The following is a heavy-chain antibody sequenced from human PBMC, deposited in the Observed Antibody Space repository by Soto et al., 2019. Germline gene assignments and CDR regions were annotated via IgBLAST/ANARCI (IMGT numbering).Heavy chain of an antibody. CDR3: ARDRLRGYDSSGFYS. CDR1: GITFSSYA. J-gene: IGHJ4*02. CDR2: INPSDGNR. V-gene: IGHV1-18*01. Sequence: ASVKVSCKASGITFSSYAIHWVRQAPGQGLEWMGWINPSDGNRNFAQKFEDRVTMTTATSTNTVFLELRSLKSDDTAIYYCARDRLRGYDSSGFYSWGQGTMVTVSS. D-gene: IGHD3-22*01.